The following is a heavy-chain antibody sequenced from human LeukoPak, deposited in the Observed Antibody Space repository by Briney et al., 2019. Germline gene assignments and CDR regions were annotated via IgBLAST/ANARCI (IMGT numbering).Heavy chain of an antibody. J-gene: IGHJ4*02. CDR3: ARHVRYCSGGSCHSHFDY. Sequence: GESLQISCKGSGYRFTSYWIGWVRQMPGKGLEWMGIIYPGDSNTRYSPSFQGQVTISADRSISTAYLQWSGLQASDTAMFYCARHVRYCSGGSCHSHFDYWGQGTLVTVSS. CDR2: IYPGDSNT. V-gene: IGHV5-51*01. D-gene: IGHD2-15*01. CDR1: GYRFTSYW.